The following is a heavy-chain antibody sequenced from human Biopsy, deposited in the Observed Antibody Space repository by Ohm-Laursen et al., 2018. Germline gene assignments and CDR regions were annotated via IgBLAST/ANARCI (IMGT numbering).Heavy chain of an antibody. Sequence: SLRLSCAASGFTFSNYYMHWVRQAPGKGLLWVSRIKRDGTTTDYAESVKGRFTISRDNAKNTLYLQMNSLRAEDTAVYYCARGDFFAYSTFDYWGQGALVTVSS. CDR1: GFTFSNYY. V-gene: IGHV3-74*01. CDR2: IKRDGTTT. CDR3: ARGDFFAYSTFDY. D-gene: IGHD4-11*01. J-gene: IGHJ4*02.